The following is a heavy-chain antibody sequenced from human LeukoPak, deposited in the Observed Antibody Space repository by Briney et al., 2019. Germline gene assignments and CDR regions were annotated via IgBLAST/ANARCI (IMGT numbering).Heavy chain of an antibody. CDR3: AKDPGVVPAHYFDY. CDR1: GFTLTSYA. J-gene: IGHJ4*02. Sequence: GGSLRLSCAASGFTLTSYATNWVWQAPWKGREWVSGTGRTGVSTFYAVSVKSRFTISRDNSENTLSLQMNSLRAEDTAVYYCAKDPGVVPAHYFDYWGQGTLVTVSS. CDR2: TGRTGVST. D-gene: IGHD2-2*01. V-gene: IGHV3-23*01.